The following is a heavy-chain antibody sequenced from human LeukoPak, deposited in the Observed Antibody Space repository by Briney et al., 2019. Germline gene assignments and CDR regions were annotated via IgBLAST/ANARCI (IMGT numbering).Heavy chain of an antibody. CDR1: GGSFSGYY. Sequence: SETLSLTCAVYGGSFSGYYWSWIRQPPGKGLEWIGEINHSGSTNYNPSLKSRVTISVDTSKNQFSLKLSSVTATDTAVYYCARVPHSVEGSMKAVFIHYFDYWGQGSLVTVSS. CDR2: INHSGST. V-gene: IGHV4-34*01. CDR3: ARVPHSVEGSMKAVFIHYFDY. J-gene: IGHJ4*02. D-gene: IGHD3-22*01.